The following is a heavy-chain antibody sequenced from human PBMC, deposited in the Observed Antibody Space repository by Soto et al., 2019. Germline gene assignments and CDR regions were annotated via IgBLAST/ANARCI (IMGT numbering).Heavy chain of an antibody. CDR1: GASITSYY. V-gene: IGHV4-59*12. CDR3: ARLDYYYDLDV. J-gene: IGHJ6*03. CDR2: IHYSGST. D-gene: IGHD6-6*01. Sequence: QGQLQESGPGLVRPSETLSLTCTVSGASITSYYWSWIRQSSGKGLEWIGYIHYSGSTNYNPSLESRVTMSIDTPESQFSLRLRSVTAADTAVYYCARLDYYYDLDVWGKGTAVTVSS.